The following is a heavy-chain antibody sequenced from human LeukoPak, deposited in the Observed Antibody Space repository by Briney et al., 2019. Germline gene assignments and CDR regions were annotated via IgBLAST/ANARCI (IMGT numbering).Heavy chain of an antibody. Sequence: HPGRSLRLSCAASGFTFSSYGMHWVRQAPGKGLEWVAVISYDGSNKYYADSVKGRFTISRDNSKNTLYLQMNSLRAEDTAVYYCARVSYSSSWTIYYYYYGMDVWGQGTTVTVSS. V-gene: IGHV3-30*03. D-gene: IGHD6-13*01. CDR3: ARVSYSSSWTIYYYYYGMDV. CDR1: GFTFSSYG. J-gene: IGHJ6*02. CDR2: ISYDGSNK.